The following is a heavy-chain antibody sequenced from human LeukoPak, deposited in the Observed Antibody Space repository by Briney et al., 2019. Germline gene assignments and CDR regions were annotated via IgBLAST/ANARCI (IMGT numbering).Heavy chain of an antibody. Sequence: GGSLRLSCAASGFTFSSYAMSWARQAPGKGLEWVSVISGSGGRTYYADSVKGRFTISRDNSKNTLHLQMSSLRAEDTAVYYCAKDHDSSIDYWGQGTLVTVSS. D-gene: IGHD3-22*01. CDR2: ISGSGGRT. CDR1: GFTFSSYA. J-gene: IGHJ4*02. V-gene: IGHV3-23*01. CDR3: AKDHDSSIDY.